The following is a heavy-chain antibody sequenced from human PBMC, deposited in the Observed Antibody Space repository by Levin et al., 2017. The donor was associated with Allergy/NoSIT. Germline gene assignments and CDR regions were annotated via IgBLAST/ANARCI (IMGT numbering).Heavy chain of an antibody. Sequence: GGSLRLSCAASGFTFSSYDMHWVRQATGKGLEWVSSIGTAGDTFYPGSVKGRFTISRENAKNSLYLQMNSLRAGDTAVYCCARGSGSYYRRWFDPWGQGTLVTVSS. CDR1: GFTFSSYD. CDR2: IGTAGDT. V-gene: IGHV3-13*04. CDR3: ARGSGSYYRRWFDP. D-gene: IGHD3-10*01. J-gene: IGHJ5*02.